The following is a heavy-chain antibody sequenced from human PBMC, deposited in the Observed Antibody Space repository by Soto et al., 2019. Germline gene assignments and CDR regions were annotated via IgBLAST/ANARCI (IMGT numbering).Heavy chain of an antibody. V-gene: IGHV1-69*12. CDR3: XXXXXXXXLGGNYYYILDV. CDR2: IIPLFRTP. CDR1: GGTFSSSA. Sequence: QAQLVQSGAEMKEPGSSVKVSCKTSGGTFSSSAISWLRQAPGQGLEWMGGIIPLFRTPDYAQKFQGRVTIAADESTSTAYMELSSLRSEDTXVXXXXXXXXXXXLGGNYYYILDVWGQGTTITVSS. J-gene: IGHJ6*02. D-gene: IGHD3-3*02.